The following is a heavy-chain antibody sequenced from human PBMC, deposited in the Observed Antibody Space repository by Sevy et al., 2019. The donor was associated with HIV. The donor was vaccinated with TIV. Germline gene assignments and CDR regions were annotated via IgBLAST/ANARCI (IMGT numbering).Heavy chain of an antibody. J-gene: IGHJ4*02. CDR1: GFTFSTYA. CDR2: ISYDVNNK. CDR3: TGARAYSGNYFDY. V-gene: IGHV3-30-3*01. D-gene: IGHD1-26*01. Sequence: GGSLRLSCAASGFTFSTYAMYWVRQAPGKGLEWVAVISYDVNNKYYADSVKGRFTISRDNSKNTLYLQMNSLRTEDTAVYYCTGARAYSGNYFDYWGQGTLVTVSS.